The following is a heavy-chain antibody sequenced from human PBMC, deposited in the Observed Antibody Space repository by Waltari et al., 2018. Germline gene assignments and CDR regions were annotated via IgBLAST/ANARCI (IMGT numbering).Heavy chain of an antibody. D-gene: IGHD4-4*01. CDR2: INAGNGNT. Sequence: QVQLVQSGAEVKKPGASVKVSCKASGYTFTSYAMHWVRQAPVQRLEWMGWINAGNGNTKYSQKFQGRVTITRDTSASTAYMELSSLRSKDTAVHYCARGDYSNYELDYWGQGTLVTVSS. CDR3: ARGDYSNYELDY. V-gene: IGHV1-3*01. J-gene: IGHJ4*02. CDR1: GYTFTSYA.